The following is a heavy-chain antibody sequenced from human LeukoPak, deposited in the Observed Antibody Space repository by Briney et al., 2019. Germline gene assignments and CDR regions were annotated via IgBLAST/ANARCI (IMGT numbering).Heavy chain of an antibody. V-gene: IGHV3-23*01. D-gene: IGHD7-27*01. J-gene: IGHJ3*02. Sequence: GGSLRLSCAASGFTFSSYAMSWVRQAPGKGLEWVSAISGSDGSTYYADSVKGRFTISGDNSKNTLYLQMKSLRAEDTALYYCATLWGGLGDIWGQGTVVTVS. CDR3: ATLWGGLGDI. CDR2: ISGSDGST. CDR1: GFTFSSYA.